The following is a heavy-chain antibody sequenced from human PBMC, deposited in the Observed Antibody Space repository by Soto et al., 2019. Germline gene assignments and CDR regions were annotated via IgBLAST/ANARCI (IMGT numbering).Heavy chain of an antibody. CDR3: ATNPPTTVTTTGYYYYMAV. CDR1: GYTLTEVS. J-gene: IGHJ6*03. Sequence: ASVKVSCKVSGYTLTEVSMHWVRQAPGKGLEWMGAFDLEDGETIYAEKFKGRVTMTDDTSTVTAYMELSSLTSEDTAVYFCATNPPTTVTTTGYYYYMAVWGKGTTVTVSS. V-gene: IGHV1-24*01. D-gene: IGHD4-17*01. CDR2: FDLEDGET.